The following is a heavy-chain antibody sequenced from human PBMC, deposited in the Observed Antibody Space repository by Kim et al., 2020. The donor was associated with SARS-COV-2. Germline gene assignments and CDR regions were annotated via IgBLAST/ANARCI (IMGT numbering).Heavy chain of an antibody. V-gene: IGHV3-21*01. CDR3: ARLEGYGMDV. CDR1: GFTFSTYS. D-gene: IGHD3-3*01. J-gene: IGHJ6*02. CDR2: ISTSSSYI. Sequence: GGSLRLSCAASGFTFSTYSMNWVRQAPGKGLEWVSSISTSSSYIYYADSAKGRFTISRDNAKSSLFLQMNSLRVEDTGVYYCARLEGYGMDVWGQGTTVT.